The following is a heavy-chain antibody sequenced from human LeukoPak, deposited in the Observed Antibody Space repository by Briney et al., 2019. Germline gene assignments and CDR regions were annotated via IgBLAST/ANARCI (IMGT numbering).Heavy chain of an antibody. CDR1: VYTFTSYD. CDR2: MNPNNGNT. J-gene: IGHJ5*02. D-gene: IGHD1-1*01. CDR3: ARDSSMHERGWWFDP. Sequence: ASVKVSCKATVYTFTSYDINWVRQATGQGLEWVGWMNPNNGNTGYAQKFQVRVTMTRSTAIRTDYMELSSLKPDDAAVYYCARDSSMHERGWWFDPWGQGTLVTVSS. V-gene: IGHV1-8*01.